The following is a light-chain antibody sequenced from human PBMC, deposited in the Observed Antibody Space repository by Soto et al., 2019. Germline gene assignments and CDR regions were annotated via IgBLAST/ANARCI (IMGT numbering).Light chain of an antibody. CDR3: QQYNNWPPWT. CDR1: HSVSTN. J-gene: IGKJ1*01. CDR2: GAS. V-gene: IGKV3-15*01. Sequence: EIVMTQSPATLSLSPGERATLSCRASHSVSTNLAWYQQKRGQAPRLLIYGASTRDTGIPASFSGSGSGTEFTLTIRSMQSEDFAVYYWQQYNNWPPWTFGQGTKVDIK.